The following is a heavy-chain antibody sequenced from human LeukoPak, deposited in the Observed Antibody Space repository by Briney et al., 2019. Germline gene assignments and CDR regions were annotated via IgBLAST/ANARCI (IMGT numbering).Heavy chain of an antibody. Sequence: GGSLSLSCAASGFILSSNYMTWVSQAPGKGPEWVAAVGGRGGSTYYADSLAGRFTISRDNSKDMLYLQMNSLKVEDTATYYCGKEGGAWGQGTKVTVSS. CDR2: VGGRGGST. D-gene: IGHD3-16*01. J-gene: IGHJ5*02. CDR1: GFILSSNY. V-gene: IGHV3-23*01. CDR3: GKEGGA.